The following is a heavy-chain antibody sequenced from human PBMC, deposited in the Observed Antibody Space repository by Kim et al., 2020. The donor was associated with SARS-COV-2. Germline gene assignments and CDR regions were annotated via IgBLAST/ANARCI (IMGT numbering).Heavy chain of an antibody. V-gene: IGHV4-39*01. D-gene: IGHD4-17*01. J-gene: IGHJ4*02. CDR3: ARPDYGDPVGYFDY. Sequence: NPSHKSRGHIAVDTSKNQFALKLSSVTAADTAMYYCARPDYGDPVGYFDYWGQGTLVTVSS.